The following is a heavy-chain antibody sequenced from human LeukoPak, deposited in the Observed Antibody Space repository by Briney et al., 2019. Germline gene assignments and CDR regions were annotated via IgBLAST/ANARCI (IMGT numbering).Heavy chain of an antibody. CDR1: GGTFSSYA. CDR2: IIPIFGTA. J-gene: IGHJ4*02. CDR3: ARMPSGDCYFDY. D-gene: IGHD2-21*02. Sequence: SVKVSCKASGGTFSSYAISWVRQAPGQGLEWTGGIIPIFGTANYAQKFQGRVTITADESTSTAYMELSSLRSEDTAVYYCARMPSGDCYFDYWGQGTLVTVSS. V-gene: IGHV1-69*13.